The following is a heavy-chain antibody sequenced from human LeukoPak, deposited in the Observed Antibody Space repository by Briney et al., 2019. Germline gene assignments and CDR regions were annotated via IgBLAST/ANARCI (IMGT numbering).Heavy chain of an antibody. CDR2: IYTSGST. V-gene: IGHV4-4*07. CDR1: GGSISSYY. J-gene: IGHJ4*02. D-gene: IGHD3-9*01. Sequence: SETLSLTCTVSGGSISSYYWSWIRQPAGKGLEWIGRIYTSGSTNYNPSLKSRVTISVDTSKNQFSLKLSSVTAADTAVYYCARRGRYFDWYQGYFDYWGQGTLVTVSS. CDR3: ARRGRYFDWYQGYFDY.